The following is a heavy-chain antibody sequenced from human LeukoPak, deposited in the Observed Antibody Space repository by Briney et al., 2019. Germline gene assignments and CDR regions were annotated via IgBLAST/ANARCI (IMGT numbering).Heavy chain of an antibody. V-gene: IGHV3-30*04. Sequence: PGGSLRLSCVGSGFTFSSHVIHWVRQAPDKGLEWVAMLSYDGRRTYHADSVKGRFTISRDNSTNTLYLQMNSLRTEDTAVCYFARDYYGGGRISCVMDVSGLRNTV. CDR3: ARDYYGGGRISCVMDV. CDR2: LSYDGRRT. J-gene: IGHJ6*02. CDR1: GFTFSSHV. D-gene: IGHD3-10*01.